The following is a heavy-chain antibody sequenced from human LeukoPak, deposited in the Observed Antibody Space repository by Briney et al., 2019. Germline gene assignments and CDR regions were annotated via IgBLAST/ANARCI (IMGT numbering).Heavy chain of an antibody. CDR1: GGSISSYY. J-gene: IGHJ4*02. Sequence: PSETLSLTCTVSGGSISSYYWSWIPQPPGKGLEWIGYIYYSGSTYYNPSLKSRVTISVDTSKNQFSLKLSSVTAADTAVYYCARVHYYDSSGYSSVYYFDYWGQGTLVTVSS. CDR2: IYYSGST. D-gene: IGHD3-22*01. V-gene: IGHV4-59*12. CDR3: ARVHYYDSSGYSSVYYFDY.